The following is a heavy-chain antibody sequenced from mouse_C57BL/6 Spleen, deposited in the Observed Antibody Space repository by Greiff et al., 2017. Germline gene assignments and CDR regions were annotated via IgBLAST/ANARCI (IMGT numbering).Heavy chain of an antibody. CDR1: GYTFTSYW. V-gene: IGHV1-64*01. Sequence: QVQLQQPGAELVKPGASVKLSCKASGYTFTSYWMHWVKQRPGQGLEWIGMIHPNSGSTNYNKKFKIKDTLTVDKSSSTAYMQLSSLTSEDSAVXYCAREGWLLFFDYWGQGTTLTVSS. CDR2: IHPNSGST. CDR3: AREGWLLFFDY. J-gene: IGHJ2*01. D-gene: IGHD2-3*01.